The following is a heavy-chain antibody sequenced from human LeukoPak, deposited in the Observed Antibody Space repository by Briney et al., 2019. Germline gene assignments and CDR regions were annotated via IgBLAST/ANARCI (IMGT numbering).Heavy chain of an antibody. V-gene: IGHV1-8*01. D-gene: IGHD2-2*01. J-gene: IGHJ2*01. Sequence: ASVKVSCKASGYTFTSYDINWVRQATGQGLEWMGWMNPNSGNTGYAQKFQGRVTMTRNTSISTAYMELSSLRSEDTAVYYCAREGVPADATRLDWYFDLWGRGTLVTVSS. CDR1: GYTFTSYD. CDR2: MNPNSGNT. CDR3: AREGVPADATRLDWYFDL.